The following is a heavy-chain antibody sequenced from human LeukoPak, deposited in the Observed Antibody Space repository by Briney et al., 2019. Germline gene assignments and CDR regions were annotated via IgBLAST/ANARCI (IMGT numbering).Heavy chain of an antibody. CDR2: FSYRGSA. Sequence: SETLSLTCTVSGASITSYYWSWIRQPPGKGLEWIGFFSYRGSANYNPSLKSRVTISVDTSKNQFSLSLTSVTAADTAVYYCARPVGSSWLDAFDIWGQGTMVTVSS. J-gene: IGHJ3*02. CDR3: ARPVGSSWLDAFDI. V-gene: IGHV4-59*08. D-gene: IGHD6-13*01. CDR1: GASITSYY.